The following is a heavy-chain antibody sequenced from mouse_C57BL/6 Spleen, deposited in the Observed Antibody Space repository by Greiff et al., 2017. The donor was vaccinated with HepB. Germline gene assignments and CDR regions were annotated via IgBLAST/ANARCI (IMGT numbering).Heavy chain of an antibody. Sequence: EVKLMESGGGLVQPGGSMKLSCVASGFTFSNYWMNWVRQSPEKGLEWVAQIRLKSDNYATHYAESVKGRFTISRDDSKSSVYLQMNNLRAEDTGIYYCTAPPYYGSSSDYWGQGTTLTVSS. CDR3: TAPPYYGSSSDY. V-gene: IGHV6-3*01. CDR1: GFTFSNYW. J-gene: IGHJ2*01. CDR2: IRLKSDNYAT. D-gene: IGHD1-1*01.